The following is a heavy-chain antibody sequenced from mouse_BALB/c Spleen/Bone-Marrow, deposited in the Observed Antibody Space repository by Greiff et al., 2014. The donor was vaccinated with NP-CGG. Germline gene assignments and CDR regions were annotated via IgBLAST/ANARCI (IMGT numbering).Heavy chain of an antibody. CDR3: ARELVRGMDY. CDR2: INPGSGGI. D-gene: IGHD1-1*01. V-gene: IGHV1-54*01. Sequence: QVQLQQPGAELVRPGTSVKVSCKASGYAFTNYWIEWIKQRPGQGLEWIGVINPGSGGISYNEKFKGKATLTADKSSSTAYMQLSSLTSDDSAVYFCARELVRGMDYWGQGTSVTVSS. CDR1: GYAFTNYW. J-gene: IGHJ4*01.